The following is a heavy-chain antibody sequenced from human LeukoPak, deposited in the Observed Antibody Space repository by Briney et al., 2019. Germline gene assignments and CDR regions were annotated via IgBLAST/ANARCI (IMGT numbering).Heavy chain of an antibody. Sequence: PSETLSLTCAVYGGSFSGYYWSWIRQPPGKGLEWIGEINHSGSTNYNPSLKSRVTMSVDTSKSQFSLNLMSVTAADTAVYYCTRDTGTTGEVKFDPWGQGTLVTVSS. D-gene: IGHD4-17*01. J-gene: IGHJ5*02. CDR2: INHSGST. CDR3: TRDTGTTGEVKFDP. CDR1: GGSFSGYY. V-gene: IGHV4-34*01.